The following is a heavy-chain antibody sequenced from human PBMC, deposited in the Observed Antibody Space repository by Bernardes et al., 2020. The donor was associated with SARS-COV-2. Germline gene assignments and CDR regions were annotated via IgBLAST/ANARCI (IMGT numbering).Heavy chain of an antibody. Sequence: SETLSLTCTVSGSSLSSHDSYWVWIRQPPGKGLVWIASIYYDGNTHYNASLKSRLTISADTSTNQFSLKLTSVTAADTAVYYCAKWTDSWGQGTLVIVSS. V-gene: IGHV4-39*01. CDR2: IYYDGNT. J-gene: IGHJ4*02. CDR1: GSSLSSHDSY. CDR3: AKWTDS. D-gene: IGHD1-26*01.